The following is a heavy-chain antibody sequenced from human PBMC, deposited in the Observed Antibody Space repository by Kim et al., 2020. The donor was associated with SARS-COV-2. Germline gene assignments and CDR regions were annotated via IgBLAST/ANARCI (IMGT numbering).Heavy chain of an antibody. CDR3: ARHVPGYDILTGYYRYYYYGMDV. V-gene: IGHV4-59*08. J-gene: IGHJ6*02. CDR1: GGSISSYY. D-gene: IGHD3-9*01. CDR2: IYYSGST. Sequence: SETLSLTCTVSGGSISSYYWSWIRQPPGKGLEWIGYIYYSGSTNYNPSLKSRVTISVDTSKNQFSLKLSSVTAADTAVYYCARHVPGYDILTGYYRYYYYGMDVWGQGTTVTVSS.